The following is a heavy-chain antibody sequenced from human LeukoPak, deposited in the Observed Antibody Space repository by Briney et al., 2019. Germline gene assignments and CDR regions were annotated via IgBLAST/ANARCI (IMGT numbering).Heavy chain of an antibody. D-gene: IGHD3-22*01. CDR1: GFAFSLYW. CDR3: ANSPMILDGHY. V-gene: IGHV3-7*01. J-gene: IGHJ4*01. Sequence: GGSLRLSCAASGFAFSLYWMTWVRQAPGKGLEWVASINPDGTKTSYADFVEGRFSISRDNAKNLLYLQMRSLRAGDTAVYYCANSPMILDGHYWGHGTLVTVSS. CDR2: INPDGTKT.